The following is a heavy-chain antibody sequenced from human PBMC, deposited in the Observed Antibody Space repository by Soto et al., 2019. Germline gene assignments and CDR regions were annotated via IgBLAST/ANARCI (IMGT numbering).Heavy chain of an antibody. CDR2: INPTDGST. CDR1: GYTFINYY. J-gene: IGHJ4*02. Sequence: ASVKVSCKASGYTFINYYMNWVRQAPGQGLEWMGVINPTDGSTKYAQKFQDRLTMTTDTSTSTAFLELRRLRLDDTAVFFCARVLYRNVIHAWGQGTLVTVSS. D-gene: IGHD5-18*01. V-gene: IGHV1-2*02. CDR3: ARVLYRNVIHA.